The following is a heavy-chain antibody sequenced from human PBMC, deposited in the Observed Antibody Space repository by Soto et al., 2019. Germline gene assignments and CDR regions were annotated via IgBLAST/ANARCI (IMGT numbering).Heavy chain of an antibody. CDR3: TKYHGDCSFEN. CDR1: GYTLNEVA. V-gene: IGHV1-24*01. D-gene: IGHD2-21*02. Sequence: QVQLVQSGAEVKKPGASVKVSCKVSGYTLNEVAMHWVRQAPGKGLEWLGGFDPDEAETIYAQHFQGRVTMTEDTSPDTVYMEVSSLRSEDTALYFCTKYHGDCSFENWGQGTLVTVSS. CDR2: FDPDEAET. J-gene: IGHJ4*02.